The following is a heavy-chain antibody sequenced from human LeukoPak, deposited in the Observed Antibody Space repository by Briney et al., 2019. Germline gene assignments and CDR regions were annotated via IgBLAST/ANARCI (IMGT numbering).Heavy chain of an antibody. CDR2: INHSGST. D-gene: IGHD4/OR15-4a*01. CDR1: GGSFGGYY. CDR3: ARGLYGAYDY. Sequence: SETLSLTCAVYGGSFGGYYWSWIRQPPGKGLEWIGEINHSGSTNYNPSLKSRVTISVDTSKNQFSLKLSSVTAADTAVYYCARGLYGAYDYWGQGTLVTVSS. J-gene: IGHJ4*02. V-gene: IGHV4-34*01.